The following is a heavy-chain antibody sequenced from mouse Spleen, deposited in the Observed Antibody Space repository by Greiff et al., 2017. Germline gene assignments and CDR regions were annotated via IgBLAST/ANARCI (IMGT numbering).Heavy chain of an antibody. V-gene: IGHV5-9-3*01. CDR3: ARQDDFRYAMDY. J-gene: IGHJ4*01. CDR2: ISSGGSYT. CDR1: GFTFSNYA. Sequence: EVKLMESGGGLVKPGGSLKLSCAASGFTFSNYAMSWVRQTPERRLEWVATISSGGSYTYYPDSMKGRFTISRDNAKNTLHLQMSSLRSEDTAMYYCARQDDFRYAMDYWGQGTSVTVSS. D-gene: IGHD2-4*01.